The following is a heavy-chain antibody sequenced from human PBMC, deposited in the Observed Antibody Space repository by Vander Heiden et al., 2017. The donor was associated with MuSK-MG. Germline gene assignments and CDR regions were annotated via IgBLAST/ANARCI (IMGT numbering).Heavy chain of an antibody. J-gene: IGHJ6*03. Sequence: QLQLQESGPGLVKPSETLSLTCTVSGGSISSSSYYWGWIRQPPGKGLEWIGSIYYSGSTYYNPSLTSRVTISVDTSKNQFSLKLSSVTAAETAVYYCARHVVVPSASSLYYYYMDVWGKGPTVTVSS. CDR2: IYYSGST. CDR3: ARHVVVPSASSLYYYYMDV. V-gene: IGHV4-39*01. CDR1: GGSISSSSYY. D-gene: IGHD2-2*01.